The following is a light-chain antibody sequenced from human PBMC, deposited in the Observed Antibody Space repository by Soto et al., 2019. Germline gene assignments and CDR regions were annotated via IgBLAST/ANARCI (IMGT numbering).Light chain of an antibody. V-gene: IGKV1-13*02. J-gene: IGKJ5*01. CDR1: QDIRGA. CDR3: QQFNSYPIT. CDR2: DVS. Sequence: AIQVTQSPSSLSASVGDRVTITCRASQDIRGALAWYQQKQGKAPKLLIYDVSTVESGVPSRFSGSGSETEFTLTISSLQPEDFGTYYGQQFNSYPITFGHGTRLEIK.